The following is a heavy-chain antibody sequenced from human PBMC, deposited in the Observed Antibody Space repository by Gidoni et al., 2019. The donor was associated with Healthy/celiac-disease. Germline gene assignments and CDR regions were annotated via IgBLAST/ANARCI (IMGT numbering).Heavy chain of an antibody. V-gene: IGHV3-21*01. CDR3: ARPPSTSGWYSDAFDI. J-gene: IGHJ3*02. CDR2: SSSSSSYI. Sequence: EVQLVESGGGLVKPGGSLRLSCAASGFTFRSYSMNWVRQAPGKGLEWVSSSSSSSSYIYYADSVKGRFTISRDNAKNSLYLQMNSLRAEDTAVYYCARPPSTSGWYSDAFDIWGQGTMVTVSS. CDR1: GFTFRSYS. D-gene: IGHD6-19*01.